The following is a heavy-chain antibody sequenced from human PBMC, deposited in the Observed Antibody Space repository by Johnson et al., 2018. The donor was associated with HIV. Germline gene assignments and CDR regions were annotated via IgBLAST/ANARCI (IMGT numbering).Heavy chain of an antibody. D-gene: IGHD7-27*01. Sequence: VQLVESGGRLVQPGGSLRLSCAASGFTVSSNYMSWVRQAPGKGLEWVSVIYTDDSIYYADSVKGRFTISRDNSKNTLYLQMNSLRPEDTAVYYCAKDRNWGRLFDGFDIWGRGTMVTVSS. CDR1: GFTVSSNY. CDR2: IYTDDSI. V-gene: IGHV3-66*01. CDR3: AKDRNWGRLFDGFDI. J-gene: IGHJ3*02.